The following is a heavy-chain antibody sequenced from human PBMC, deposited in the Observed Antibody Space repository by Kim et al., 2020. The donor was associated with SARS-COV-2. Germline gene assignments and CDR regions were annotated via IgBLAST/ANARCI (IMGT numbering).Heavy chain of an antibody. CDR3: AKVTAMEPHYYYYYGMDV. D-gene: IGHD5-18*01. CDR2: ISGSGGST. Sequence: GGSLRLSCAASGFTFSSYAMSWVRQAPGKGLEWVSAISGSGGSTYYADSVKGRFTISRDNSKNTLYLQMNSLRAEDTAVYYCAKVTAMEPHYYYYYGMDVWGQGTTVTVSS. V-gene: IGHV3-23*01. CDR1: GFTFSSYA. J-gene: IGHJ6*02.